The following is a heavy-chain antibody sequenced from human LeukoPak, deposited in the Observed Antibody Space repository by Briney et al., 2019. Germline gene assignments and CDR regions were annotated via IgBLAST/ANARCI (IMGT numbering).Heavy chain of an antibody. J-gene: IGHJ4*02. Sequence: GGSLRLSCAASGFTFSSYAMSWVRQAPGKGLEWVSYISSRSSAVHYADSVKGRFTTSRDNAKNSLYLQMNSLRDEDTAVYYCARERHHGGTVDYWGQGTLVTVSS. CDR1: GFTFSSYA. D-gene: IGHD4-23*01. CDR3: ARERHHGGTVDY. V-gene: IGHV3-48*02. CDR2: ISSRSSAV.